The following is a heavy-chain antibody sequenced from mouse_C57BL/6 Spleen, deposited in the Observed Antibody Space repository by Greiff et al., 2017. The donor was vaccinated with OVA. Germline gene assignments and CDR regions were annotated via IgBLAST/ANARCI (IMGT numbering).Heavy chain of an antibody. CDR3: ARHSPYDGYGYAMDY. CDR2: IWSDGST. V-gene: IGHV2-6-1*01. J-gene: IGHJ4*01. CDR1: GFSLTSYG. Sequence: QVQLKESGPGLVAPSQSLSITCTVSGFSLTSYGVHWVRQPPGKGLEWLVVIWSDGSTTYNSALKSRLSIIKDNSKSQVFLKMNSLQTDDTAMYYCARHSPYDGYGYAMDYWGQGTSVTVSS. D-gene: IGHD2-3*01.